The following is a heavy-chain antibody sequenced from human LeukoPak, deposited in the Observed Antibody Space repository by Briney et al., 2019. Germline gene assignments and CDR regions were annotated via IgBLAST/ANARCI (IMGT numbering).Heavy chain of an antibody. CDR2: IYSGGST. CDR3: ARSGSTCSSYYFDY. V-gene: IGHV3-66*02. J-gene: IGHJ4*02. Sequence: GGSLRLSCAASGFTVSSNYMSWVRQAPGKGPEWVSVIYSGGSTYYADSVKGRFTISRDNSKNTLYLQMNSLRAEDTAVYYCARSGSTCSSYYFDYWGQGTLVTVSS. CDR1: GFTVSSNY. D-gene: IGHD3-3*01.